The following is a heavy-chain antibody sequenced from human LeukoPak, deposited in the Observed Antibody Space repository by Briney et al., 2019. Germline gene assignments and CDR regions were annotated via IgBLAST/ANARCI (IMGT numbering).Heavy chain of an antibody. CDR1: GLPIADFA. CDR2: ISGDGVST. Sequence: GGSLRLSCVASGLPIADFAMHWVRQAPGKGLEWVSLISGDGVSTFYTDSVRGRFSISRDNSINSLYLEMNSLRTGDTAMYYCAKESGKFDYWGQGILVAVSS. J-gene: IGHJ4*02. V-gene: IGHV3-43*02. CDR3: AKESGKFDY.